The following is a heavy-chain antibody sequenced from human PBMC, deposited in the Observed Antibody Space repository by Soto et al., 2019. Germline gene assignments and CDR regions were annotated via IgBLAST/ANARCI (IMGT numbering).Heavy chain of an antibody. CDR3: ATDPIVVVAAVKKFDY. CDR2: FDPEDGET. Sequence: ASVKVSCKVSGYTLTELSMHWVRQAPGKGLEWMGGFDPEDGETIYAQKFQGRVTMTEDTSTDTAYMELSSLRSEDTAVYYCATDPIVVVAAVKKFDYWGQGTLITVSS. D-gene: IGHD2-15*01. V-gene: IGHV1-24*01. J-gene: IGHJ4*02. CDR1: GYTLTELS.